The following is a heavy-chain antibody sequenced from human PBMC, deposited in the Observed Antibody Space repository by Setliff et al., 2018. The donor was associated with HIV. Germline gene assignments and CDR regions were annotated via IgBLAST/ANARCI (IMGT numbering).Heavy chain of an antibody. CDR1: GASFVGDNH. D-gene: IGHD6-19*01. CDR3: ARARSDWYNVRPYYFDL. Sequence: LSLTCAVPGASFVGDNHWSWIRQTPERGLEWIAYFMYTDIHYVNYLNYRNPSLASRLSISVDKSKNQFSLTLSSVTAADTAVYYCARARSDWYNVRPYYFDLWGQGTPVTVS. V-gene: IGHV4-30-4*01. CDR2: FMYTDIHYVNYLN. J-gene: IGHJ4*02.